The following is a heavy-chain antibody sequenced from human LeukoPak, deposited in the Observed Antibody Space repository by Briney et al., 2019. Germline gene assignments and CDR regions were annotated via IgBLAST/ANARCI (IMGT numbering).Heavy chain of an antibody. CDR3: AREVGSSSSAFDY. Sequence: APVKVSCKASGYTFTGYYMHWVRQAPGQGLEWMGWINPNSGGTNYAQKFQGRVTMTRDTSISTAYMELTRLRSDDTAVYYCAREVGSSSSAFDYWGQGTLVTVSS. CDR2: INPNSGGT. V-gene: IGHV1-2*02. CDR1: GYTFTGYY. D-gene: IGHD6-6*01. J-gene: IGHJ4*02.